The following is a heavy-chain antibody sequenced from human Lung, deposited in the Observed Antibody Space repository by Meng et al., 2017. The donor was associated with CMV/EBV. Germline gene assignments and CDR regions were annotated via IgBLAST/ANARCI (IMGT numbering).Heavy chain of an antibody. J-gene: IGHJ3*02. CDR1: GINFNTYW. CDR3: AREPGRGAFDI. CDR2: IYSDGIST. V-gene: IGHV3-74*01. D-gene: IGHD3-10*01. Sequence: ESXKISCAVSGINFNTYWMHWVRQVPGKGLVWLSRIYSDGISTRYADSVKGRFTISRDNTKNTPYLQMNGLRAEDTAVYYCAREPGRGAFDIWGQGTMVTVSS.